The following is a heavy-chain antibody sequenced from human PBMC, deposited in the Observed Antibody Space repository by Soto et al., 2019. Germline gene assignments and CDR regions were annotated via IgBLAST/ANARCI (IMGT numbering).Heavy chain of an antibody. Sequence: GGSLRLSCAVSGFTFNNVWMNWVRQAPGKGLEWVGHIKSKTDGGATDYPAPVKGRFTISRDDSKNTLYLQMNSLKTEDTAVYYCTTGRMDYYYYGLEVWGQGITVTVSS. CDR3: TTGRMDYYYYGLEV. D-gene: IGHD2-15*01. J-gene: IGHJ6*02. CDR2: IKSKTDGGAT. CDR1: GFTFNNVW. V-gene: IGHV3-15*07.